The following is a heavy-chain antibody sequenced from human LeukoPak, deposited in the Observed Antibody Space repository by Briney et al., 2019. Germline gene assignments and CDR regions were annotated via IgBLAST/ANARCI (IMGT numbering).Heavy chain of an antibody. CDR1: GGSISSGSYY. D-gene: IGHD3-16*01. CDR3: ARVTLGGFDP. Sequence: PSETLSLTCTVSGGSISSGSYYWSWIRQPAGKGLEWIGRIYTSGSTNYNPSLKSRVTISVDTSKNQFSLKLSSVTAADTAVYYCARVTLGGFDPWGQGTLVTVSS. CDR2: IYTSGST. V-gene: IGHV4-61*02. J-gene: IGHJ5*02.